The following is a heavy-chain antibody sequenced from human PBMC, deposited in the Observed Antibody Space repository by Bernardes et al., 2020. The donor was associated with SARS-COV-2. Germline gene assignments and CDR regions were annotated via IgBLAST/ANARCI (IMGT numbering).Heavy chain of an antibody. V-gene: IGHV4-59*01. CDR1: GGSISSYY. J-gene: IGHJ3*02. D-gene: IGHD3-22*01. Sequence: TLSLTCTVSGGSISSYYWSWIRQPPGKGLEWIGYIYYSGSTNYNPSLKSRVTISLDTSKNQVSLKLSSVTAADTAVYYCAREGYYDSSGYYQHDAFDIWGQGTTVTVAS. CDR3: AREGYYDSSGYYQHDAFDI. CDR2: IYYSGST.